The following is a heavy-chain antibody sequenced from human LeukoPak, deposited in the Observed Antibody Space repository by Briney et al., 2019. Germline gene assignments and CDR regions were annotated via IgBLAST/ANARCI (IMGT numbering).Heavy chain of an antibody. J-gene: IGHJ6*02. V-gene: IGHV4-59*01. CDR1: GGSISSYY. CDR2: IYYSGST. Sequence: PSETLSLTCTVSGGSISSYYWSWIRQPPGKGLEWIGYIYYSGSTNYNPSLKSRVTISVDTSKNQFSLKLSSVTAADTAVYYCARVGDGYHPYYYGMDVWGQGTTVTVSS. D-gene: IGHD5-24*01. CDR3: ARVGDGYHPYYYGMDV.